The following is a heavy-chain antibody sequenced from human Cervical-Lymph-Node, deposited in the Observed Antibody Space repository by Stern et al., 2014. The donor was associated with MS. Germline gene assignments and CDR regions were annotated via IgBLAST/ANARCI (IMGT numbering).Heavy chain of an antibody. CDR3: AKLYAPMDPDFDS. CDR1: GFTFDHYG. J-gene: IGHJ4*02. CDR2: ISFDGSNK. Sequence: QVQLVQSGGGVVQPGRSLRLSCTASGFTFDHYGIHWVRQAPGRGLEWEALISFDGSNKYYARSVRGRFTISRDNSKNTLYLQMNNLKPEDTATYYCAKLYAPMDPDFDSWGQGTRVTVSS. V-gene: IGHV3-30*18. D-gene: IGHD2/OR15-2a*01.